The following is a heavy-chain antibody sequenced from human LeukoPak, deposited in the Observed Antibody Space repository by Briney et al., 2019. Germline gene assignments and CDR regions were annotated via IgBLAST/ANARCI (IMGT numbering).Heavy chain of an antibody. J-gene: IGHJ4*02. CDR2: ISGSGGST. CDR3: AKGRGYYDSSAYKYYFDY. CDR1: GFTFSSYA. D-gene: IGHD3-22*01. V-gene: IGHV3-23*01. Sequence: GGSLRLSCAASGFTFSSYAMSWVRQAPGKGLEWVSAISGSGGSTFYADSVKGRFTISGDNSKNTLYLQMNSLRAEDTAVYYCAKGRGYYDSSAYKYYFDYWGQGTLVTVSS.